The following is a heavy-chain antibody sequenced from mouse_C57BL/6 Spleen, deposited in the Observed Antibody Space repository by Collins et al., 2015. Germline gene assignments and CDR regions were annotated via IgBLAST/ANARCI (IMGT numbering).Heavy chain of an antibody. CDR1: GYSITSDYA. CDR3: ARGRAFSGRGYAMDY. CDR2: ISYSGST. J-gene: IGHJ4*01. D-gene: IGHD3-1*01. Sequence: DVQLQESGPGLVKPSQSLSLTCTVTGYSITSDYAWNWIRQFPGNKLEWMGYISYSGSTSYNPSLKSRISITRDTSKNQFFLQLNSVTTEDTATYYCARGRAFSGRGYAMDYWGQGTSVTVSS. V-gene: IGHV3-2*02.